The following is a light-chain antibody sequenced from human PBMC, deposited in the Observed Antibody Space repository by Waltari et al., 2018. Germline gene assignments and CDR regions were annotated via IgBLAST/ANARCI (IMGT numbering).Light chain of an antibody. CDR3: QQYYDVPYT. Sequence: ETVMTQSPATLSVSPGETATLSCRASQNVDSSLAWYQQRPGPPPRLLLSAASTRASGVPARFSGSGSGTEFTLTISSLQAEDVAFYYCQQYYDVPYTFGRGTRLEIK. J-gene: IGKJ2*01. CDR2: AAS. V-gene: IGKV3-15*01. CDR1: QNVDSS.